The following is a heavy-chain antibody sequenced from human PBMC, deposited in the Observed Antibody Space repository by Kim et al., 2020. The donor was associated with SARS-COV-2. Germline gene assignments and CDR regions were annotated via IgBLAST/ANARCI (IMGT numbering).Heavy chain of an antibody. CDR3: ARDWFAVAGTGAFDI. CDR1: GFTFSSYW. CDR2: IKQDGSEK. J-gene: IGHJ3*02. V-gene: IGHV3-7*01. Sequence: GSLRLSCSASGFTFSSYWMNRVRQAPGEGPEWVANIKQDGSEKYYVDSVKGRFTIPRDNAKNSLYLQKNSLRAEDTAVYYCARDWFAVAGTGAFDIWGQGTMVAVSS. D-gene: IGHD6-19*01.